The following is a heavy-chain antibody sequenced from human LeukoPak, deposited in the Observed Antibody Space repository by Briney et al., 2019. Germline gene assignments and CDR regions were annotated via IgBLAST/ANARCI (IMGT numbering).Heavy chain of an antibody. CDR3: ATAASPRSWAFDI. D-gene: IGHD2-15*01. J-gene: IGHJ3*02. CDR1: GGSISSGGYY. V-gene: IGHV4-39*07. CDR2: INHSGST. Sequence: SETLSLTCTVSGGSISSGGYYWSWIRQPPGKGLEWIGEINHSGSTNYNPSLKSRVTISVDTSKNQFSLKLSSVTAADTAVYYCATAASPRSWAFDIWGQGTMVTVSS.